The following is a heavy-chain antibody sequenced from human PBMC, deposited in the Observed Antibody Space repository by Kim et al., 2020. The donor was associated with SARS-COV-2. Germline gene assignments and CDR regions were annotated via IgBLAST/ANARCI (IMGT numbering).Heavy chain of an antibody. J-gene: IGHJ4*02. CDR3: ASYYYDSSGYYSH. CDR1: GGTFSSYA. V-gene: IGHV1-69*13. Sequence: SVKVSCKASGGTFSSYAISWVRQAPGQGLEWMGGIIPIFGTANYAQKFQGRVTITADESTSTAYMELSSLRSEDTAVHYCASYYYDSSGYYSHWGQGTLVTVSS. CDR2: IIPIFGTA. D-gene: IGHD3-22*01.